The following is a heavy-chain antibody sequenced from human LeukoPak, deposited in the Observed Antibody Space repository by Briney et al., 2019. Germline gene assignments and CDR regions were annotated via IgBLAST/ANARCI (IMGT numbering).Heavy chain of an antibody. D-gene: IGHD6-19*01. CDR1: GFAFNFYA. Sequence: GGSLRLSCAASGFAFNFYAMSWVRQAPGKGLQWVSTIYANGITTYNADSVRGRFTISRDNSKDALYLKMNSLRAEDTAIYFCAKPISGGLAVSAHWFDPWGQGTLVIVSS. J-gene: IGHJ5*02. CDR2: IYANGITT. CDR3: AKPISGGLAVSAHWFDP. V-gene: IGHV3-23*05.